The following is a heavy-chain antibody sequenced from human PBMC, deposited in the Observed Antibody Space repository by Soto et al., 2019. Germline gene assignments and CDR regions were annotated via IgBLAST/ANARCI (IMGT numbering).Heavy chain of an antibody. V-gene: IGHV1-8*01. CDR1: GYTFTSYD. CDR2: MNPNSGNT. Sequence: ASVKVSCKASGYTFTSYDINWVRQATGQGLEWMGWMNPNSGNTGYAQKFQGRVTMTRDTSTSTAYMELSSLRSEDTAVYYCARDFASQTHPNWFDPWGQGTLVTVSS. D-gene: IGHD6-6*01. CDR3: ARDFASQTHPNWFDP. J-gene: IGHJ5*02.